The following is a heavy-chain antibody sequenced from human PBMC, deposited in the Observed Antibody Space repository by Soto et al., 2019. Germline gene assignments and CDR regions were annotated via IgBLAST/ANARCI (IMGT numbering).Heavy chain of an antibody. J-gene: IGHJ5*02. Sequence: GSLRLSCAASGFTFSSYSMNWVRQAPGKGLEWVSYISSSSSTIYYADSVKGRFTISRDNAKNSLYLQMNSLRAEDTAVYYCAREGSSGSNGLNWFDPWRQGPLVTSPQ. CDR2: ISSSSSTI. D-gene: IGHD6-19*01. CDR1: GFTFSSYS. V-gene: IGHV3-48*01. CDR3: AREGSSGSNGLNWFDP.